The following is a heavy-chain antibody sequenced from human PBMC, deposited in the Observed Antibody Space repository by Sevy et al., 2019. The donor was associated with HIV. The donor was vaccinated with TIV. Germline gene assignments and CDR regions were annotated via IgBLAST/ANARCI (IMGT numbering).Heavy chain of an antibody. Sequence: ASVKVSCKASGYTFTGYYMHWVRQAPGEGLEWMGWNNPNSGGTNYAQKFQGRVTMTRDTSISTAYMELSRLRSDDTAVYYCARYYSSGWFYFDYWGQGTLVTVSS. CDR3: ARYYSSGWFYFDY. V-gene: IGHV1-2*02. CDR2: NNPNSGGT. D-gene: IGHD6-19*01. J-gene: IGHJ4*02. CDR1: GYTFTGYY.